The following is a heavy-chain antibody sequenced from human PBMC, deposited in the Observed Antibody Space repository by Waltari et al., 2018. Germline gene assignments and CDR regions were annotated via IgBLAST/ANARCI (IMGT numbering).Heavy chain of an antibody. CDR2: ICHSGST. V-gene: IGHV4-38-2*02. Sequence: QMQLQESGPGLVKPSEALSLTCAVSAYSISSTYCWGWIRQPPGKGLEWIGSICHSGSTYYNPSLKSRVSISVDTYKNQFSLKLSSVTAADTAVYYCARESSATDYYMDVWGKGTTVTVSS. D-gene: IGHD5-12*01. CDR1: AYSISSTYC. J-gene: IGHJ6*03. CDR3: ARESSATDYYMDV.